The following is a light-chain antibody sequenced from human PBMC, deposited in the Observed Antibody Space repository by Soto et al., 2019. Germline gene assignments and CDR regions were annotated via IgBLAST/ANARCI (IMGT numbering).Light chain of an antibody. CDR3: QQYYSTPVT. J-gene: IGKJ4*02. CDR1: QSVEYQSNNKKF. Sequence: DIVMTQFPDSLAVSLGERVTISCMSSQSVEYQSNNKKFLAWYQQRPGQPPKLLISWGSTRESGVPERFSGSGSGADFTLTIASLQPEDVAVYYCQQYYSTPVTFGGGTKVEIK. CDR2: WGS. V-gene: IGKV4-1*01.